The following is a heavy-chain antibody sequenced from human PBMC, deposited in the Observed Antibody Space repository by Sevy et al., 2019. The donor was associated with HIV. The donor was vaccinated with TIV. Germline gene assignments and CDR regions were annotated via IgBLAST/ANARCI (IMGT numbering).Heavy chain of an antibody. CDR1: GGSISNSAYY. V-gene: IGHV4-39*01. CDR2: IYYIGNT. Sequence: SETLSLTCSVSGGSISNSAYYWGWIRQAPGKGLEWIGNIYYIGNTYYKPSLKSRVTISVDTSKNQFSLQLSSVTAADTAVYYCARWTMGITMIQGEFDSWGQGTLVTVSS. D-gene: IGHD3-10*01. J-gene: IGHJ5*01. CDR3: ARWTMGITMIQGEFDS.